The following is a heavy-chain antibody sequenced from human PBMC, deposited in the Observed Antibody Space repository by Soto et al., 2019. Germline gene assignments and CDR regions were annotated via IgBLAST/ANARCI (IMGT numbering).Heavy chain of an antibody. J-gene: IGHJ4*02. CDR1: GYTFSNNW. CDR2: IYPGDSDT. V-gene: IGHV5-51*03. CDR3: ARLGFSGALLFDY. Sequence: EVQLVQSGAEVKQSGESLKISCTASGYTFSNNWIGWVRQMPGKGLEWMGSIYPGDSDTRYSPSFRGQVTISADKSINSAYLLLNTLKASDTAMYFCARLGFSGALLFDYWGQGTLLTVSS. D-gene: IGHD1-26*01.